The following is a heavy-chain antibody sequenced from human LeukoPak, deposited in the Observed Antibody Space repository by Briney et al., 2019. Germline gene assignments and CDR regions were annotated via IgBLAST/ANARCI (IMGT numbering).Heavy chain of an antibody. D-gene: IGHD3-9*01. Sequence: PGGSLRLSCAASGFTFSSYGMHWVRQAPGKGLEWVAVIWYDGSNKYYADSVKGRFTISRDNSKNTLYLQMNSLRAEDTAVYYCARDGGILTGYSQYFQHWGQGTLVTVSS. CDR3: ARDGGILTGYSQYFQH. V-gene: IGHV3-33*01. CDR2: IWYDGSNK. CDR1: GFTFSSYG. J-gene: IGHJ1*01.